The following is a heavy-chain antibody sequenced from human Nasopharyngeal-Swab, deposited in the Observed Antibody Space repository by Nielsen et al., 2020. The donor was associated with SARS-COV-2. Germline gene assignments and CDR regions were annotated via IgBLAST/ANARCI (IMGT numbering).Heavy chain of an antibody. CDR3: ARVESSSWYFQH. V-gene: IGHV3-20*04. D-gene: IGHD6-13*01. J-gene: IGHJ1*01. CDR1: GFTFDDYG. Sequence: GGSLRLSCAASGFTFDDYGMTWVRQAPGKGLEWVSGINWNGGSTGYGDSVKGRFTISRDNAKNSLYLQMNSLRAEDTAVYYCARVESSSWYFQHWGQGTLVTVPS. CDR2: INWNGGST.